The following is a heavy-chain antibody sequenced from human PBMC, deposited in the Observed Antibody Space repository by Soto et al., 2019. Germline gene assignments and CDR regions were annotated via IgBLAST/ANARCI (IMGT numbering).Heavy chain of an antibody. J-gene: IGHJ1*01. CDR2: IYSGGST. CDR1: GFTVSSNY. V-gene: IGHV3-53*01. D-gene: IGHD3-22*01. Sequence: EVQLVESGGGLIQPGGSLRLSCAASGFTVSSNYMSWVRQAPGKGLEWVSVIYSGGSTYYADSVKGRFTISRDNSKNTLYLQMNRLRAEGKAVDYCARDRVESGYPEYFPPWGQGTLVTVSS. CDR3: ARDRVESGYPEYFPP.